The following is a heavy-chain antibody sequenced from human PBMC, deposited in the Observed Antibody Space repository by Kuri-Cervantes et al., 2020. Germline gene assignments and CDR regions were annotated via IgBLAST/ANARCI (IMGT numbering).Heavy chain of an antibody. J-gene: IGHJ4*02. V-gene: IGHV3-9*01. D-gene: IGHD2-2*01. CDR2: VNWNSDSI. Sequence: SLKISCAASGFTFDDYAMHWVRQAPGKGLEWVSGVNWNSDSIAYADSVKGRFTISRDNAKNSLYLQMNSLRAEDTALYYCAKDFNPRSIVVVPAAGYDYWGQGTLVTVSS. CDR3: AKDFNPRSIVVVPAAGYDY. CDR1: GFTFDDYA.